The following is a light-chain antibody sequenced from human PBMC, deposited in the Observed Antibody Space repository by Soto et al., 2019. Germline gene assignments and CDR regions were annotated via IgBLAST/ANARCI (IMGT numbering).Light chain of an antibody. J-gene: IGKJ4*01. Sequence: EIVLTQSPATLSLSPGERATLSCRASQSVSSSLAWYQQKPGQAPRLLISDASNRATGVPARFSGSGSGTDFTLTISSLEPADFAVYYCQQRKTFGGGTKVDIK. CDR2: DAS. CDR3: QQRKT. CDR1: QSVSSS. V-gene: IGKV3-11*01.